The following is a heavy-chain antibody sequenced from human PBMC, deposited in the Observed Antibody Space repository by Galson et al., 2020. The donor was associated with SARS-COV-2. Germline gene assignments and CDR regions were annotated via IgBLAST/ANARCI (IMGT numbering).Heavy chain of an antibody. CDR1: GGTFSSYA. V-gene: IGHV1-69*06. CDR3: ARARIAAQGLAPFDY. Sequence: SVKVSCKASGGTFSSYAISWVRQAPGQGLEWMGGIIPIFGTANYAQKFQGRVTITADKSTSTAYMELSSLRSEDTAVYYCARARIAAQGLAPFDYWGQGTLVTVSS. CDR2: IIPIFGTA. J-gene: IGHJ4*02. D-gene: IGHD6-13*01.